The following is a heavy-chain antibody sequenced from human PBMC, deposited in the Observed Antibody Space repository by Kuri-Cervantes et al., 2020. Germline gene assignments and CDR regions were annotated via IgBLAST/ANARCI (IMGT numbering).Heavy chain of an antibody. V-gene: IGHV3-30-3*01. J-gene: IGHJ6*02. CDR3: ARGGYGIDV. CDR2: ISYDGSNK. Sequence: GESLKISCAASGFTFSSYAMHWVRQAPGKGLEWVAVISYDGSNKYYADSVKGRFTISRDNSKNTLYLQTNSLRAEDTAVYYCARGGYGIDVWGQGATVTVSS. CDR1: GFTFSSYA.